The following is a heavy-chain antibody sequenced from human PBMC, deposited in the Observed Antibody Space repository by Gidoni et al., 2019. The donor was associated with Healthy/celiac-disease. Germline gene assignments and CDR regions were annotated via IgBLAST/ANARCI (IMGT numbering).Heavy chain of an antibody. CDR3: ARSYSYGYLPDY. D-gene: IGHD5-18*01. J-gene: IGHJ4*02. Sequence: EVQLVESGGGLVKPGASLRLSCAASGFTFSSYSMNWVRQAPGKGLEWVSSISSSSSYIYYADSVKGRFTISRDNAKNSLYLQMNSLRAEDTAVYYCARSYSYGYLPDYWGQGTLVTVSS. CDR1: GFTFSSYS. V-gene: IGHV3-21*01. CDR2: ISSSSSYI.